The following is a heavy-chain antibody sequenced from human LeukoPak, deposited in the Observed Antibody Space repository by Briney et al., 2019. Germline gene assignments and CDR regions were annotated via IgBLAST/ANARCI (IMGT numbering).Heavy chain of an antibody. CDR3: ARNFRDGYNNSFDY. D-gene: IGHD5-24*01. Sequence: GGSLRLSCAASGFSVSSNYMSWVRQAPGKGLEWVSLIYSGGSTYYADSVKGRFTISRDNSKNTLYLQMNSLRAEDTAVYYCARNFRDGYNNSFDYWGQGTLVTVSS. V-gene: IGHV3-66*01. CDR1: GFSVSSNY. CDR2: IYSGGST. J-gene: IGHJ4*01.